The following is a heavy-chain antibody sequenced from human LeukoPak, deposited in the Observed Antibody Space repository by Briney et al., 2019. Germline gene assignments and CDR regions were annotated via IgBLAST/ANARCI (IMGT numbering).Heavy chain of an antibody. D-gene: IGHD2-21*01. CDR2: IHTSGST. CDR1: GGSISSGSYY. J-gene: IGHJ4*02. V-gene: IGHV4-61*02. CDR3: ARSPLWHSNFDY. Sequence: PSQTLSLTCTVSGGSISSGSYYWSWIRQPAGKGLEWIGRIHTSGSTNYNPSLKSRVTISVDTSKNQFSLKLSSVTAADTAVYYCARSPLWHSNFDYWGQGTLVTVSS.